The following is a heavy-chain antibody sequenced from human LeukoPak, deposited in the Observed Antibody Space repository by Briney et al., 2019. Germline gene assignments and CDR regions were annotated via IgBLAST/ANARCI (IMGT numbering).Heavy chain of an antibody. V-gene: IGHV4-30-2*01. Sequence: SETLSLTCAVSGGSISSGGYSWSWIRQPPGKGLEWIGYIYHSGSTYYNPSLKSRVTMSVDRSKNQFSLKLSSVTAADTAVYYCARDRGDGMDVWGQGTTVTVSS. CDR3: ARDRGDGMDV. J-gene: IGHJ6*02. CDR2: IYHSGST. CDR1: GGSISSGGYS.